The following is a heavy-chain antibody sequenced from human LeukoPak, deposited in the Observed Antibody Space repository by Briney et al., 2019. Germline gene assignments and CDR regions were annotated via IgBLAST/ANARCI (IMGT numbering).Heavy chain of an antibody. CDR3: ARDPEGGAFDM. CDR2: ISSSTNYM. D-gene: IGHD3-16*01. Sequence: PGGSLRLSCAASGFTFSIYNMNWVRQAPGKGLEWVSSISSSTNYMYYADSVRGRFTISRDNAKNSLYLHMNNLRADDTAVYYCARDPEGGAFDMWGQGTMVTVSS. CDR1: GFTFSIYN. V-gene: IGHV3-21*01. J-gene: IGHJ3*02.